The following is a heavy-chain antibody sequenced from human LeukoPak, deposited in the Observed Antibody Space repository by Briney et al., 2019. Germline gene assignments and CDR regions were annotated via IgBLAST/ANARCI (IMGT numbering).Heavy chain of an antibody. D-gene: IGHD3-3*01. J-gene: IGHJ5*02. CDR2: INHSGST. V-gene: IGHV4-34*01. CDR3: ARSLFGVGYYNWFDP. CDR1: GGSFSGYY. Sequence: SETLSLTCAVCGGSFSGYYWSWIRQPPGKGLEWIGEINHSGSTNYNPSLKSRVTISVDTSKNQFSLKLSSVTAADTAVYYCARSLFGVGYYNWFDPWGQGTLVTVSS.